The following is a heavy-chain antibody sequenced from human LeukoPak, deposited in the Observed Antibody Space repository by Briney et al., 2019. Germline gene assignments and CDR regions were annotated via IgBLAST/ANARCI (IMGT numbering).Heavy chain of an antibody. Sequence: EASVKVSCKASGYTFTGYYMHWVRQAPGQGLEWMGWINPNSGGTNYAQKFQGRVTMTRGTSISTAYMELSRLRSDDTAVYYCAASEYSSSFDPWGQGTLVTVSS. CDR2: INPNSGGT. CDR3: AASEYSSSFDP. J-gene: IGHJ5*02. D-gene: IGHD6-6*01. CDR1: GYTFTGYY. V-gene: IGHV1-2*02.